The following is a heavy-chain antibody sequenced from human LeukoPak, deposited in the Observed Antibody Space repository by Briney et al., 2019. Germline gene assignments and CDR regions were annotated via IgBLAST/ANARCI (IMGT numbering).Heavy chain of an antibody. CDR1: GFTFSSYA. CDR2: ISYDGSNK. CDR3: AESLGAYDSSGYYPNDALDI. D-gene: IGHD3-22*01. J-gene: IGHJ3*02. V-gene: IGHV3-30*01. Sequence: GGSLRLSCAASGFTFSSYAIHWVRQAPGKGLDWAAVISYDGSNKYYADSVKGRFTIYRDNCKNTLYLQMNSLRAEDTAVYYCAESLGAYDSSGYYPNDALDIWGQGTMVTVSS.